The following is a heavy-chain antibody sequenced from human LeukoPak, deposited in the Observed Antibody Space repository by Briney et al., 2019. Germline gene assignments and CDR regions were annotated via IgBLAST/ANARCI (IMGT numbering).Heavy chain of an antibody. V-gene: IGHV4-61*02. CDR2: IYTSGRT. J-gene: IGHJ4*02. Sequence: PSETLSLTCTVSGGSISSGSYYWSWIRQPAGKGLEWIGRIYTSGRTNYSPSLKSRVTISVDTSKNQFSLKLSSVTAADTAVYYCARRVATILEFWTDTYYFDYWGQGTLVTVSS. CDR1: GGSISSGSYY. D-gene: IGHD5-24*01. CDR3: ARRVATILEFWTDTYYFDY.